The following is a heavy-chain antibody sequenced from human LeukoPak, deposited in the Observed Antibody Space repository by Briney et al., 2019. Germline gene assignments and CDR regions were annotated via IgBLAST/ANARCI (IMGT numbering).Heavy chain of an antibody. CDR1: GFTFSSYS. D-gene: IGHD5-24*01. CDR3: AKGAMTVEMATFDY. Sequence: GGSLRLSCAASGFTFSSYSMNWVRQAPGKGLEWVSSISSSSSYIYYADSVKGRFTISRDNAKNSLYLQMNSLRAEDTAVYYCAKGAMTVEMATFDYWGQGTLVTVSS. J-gene: IGHJ4*02. CDR2: ISSSSSYI. V-gene: IGHV3-21*04.